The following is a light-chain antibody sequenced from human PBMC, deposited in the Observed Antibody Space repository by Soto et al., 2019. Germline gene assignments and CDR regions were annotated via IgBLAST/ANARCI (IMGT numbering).Light chain of an antibody. CDR3: QQYYTSPLT. J-gene: IGKJ4*01. CDR2: DAS. CDR1: EGLIRW. V-gene: IGKV1D-16*01. Sequence: DIHLTQSPSSLSASVGVRVTITCRASEGLIRWLAWYQKKQGKAPRSLVYDASSLQSGVPSRISGSGSGTDFTLPTSTLQPEDSATYYCQQYYTSPLTFGGGTKGEIK.